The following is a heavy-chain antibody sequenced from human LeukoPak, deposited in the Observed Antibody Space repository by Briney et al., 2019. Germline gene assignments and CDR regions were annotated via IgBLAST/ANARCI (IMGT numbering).Heavy chain of an antibody. V-gene: IGHV4-59*08. CDR3: AGHHPRNTVDF. CDR2: ISDIGSI. Sequence: SETLSLTCTVSGGSISSYYWSWIRQPPGKGLGWIAYISDIGSINYNPSLKSRVTISLDTSKNQFSPKLSSVTAADTAVYYCAGHHPRNTVDFWGQGTLVTVSS. J-gene: IGHJ4*02. CDR1: GGSISSYY. D-gene: IGHD2-8*02.